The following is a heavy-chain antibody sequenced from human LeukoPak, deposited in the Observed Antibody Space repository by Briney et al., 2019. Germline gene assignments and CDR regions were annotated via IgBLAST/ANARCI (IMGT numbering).Heavy chain of an antibody. CDR3: AKDRWRYSSSFLSFDY. V-gene: IGHV3-9*01. Sequence: GRSLRLSCAASGFTFDDYAMHWVRQAPGKGLEWVSGISWNSGSIDYADSVKGRFTISRDNAKNSLYLQMNSLRAEDTALYYCAKDRWRYSSSFLSFDYWGQGTLVTVSS. D-gene: IGHD6-13*01. CDR1: GFTFDDYA. J-gene: IGHJ4*02. CDR2: ISWNSGSI.